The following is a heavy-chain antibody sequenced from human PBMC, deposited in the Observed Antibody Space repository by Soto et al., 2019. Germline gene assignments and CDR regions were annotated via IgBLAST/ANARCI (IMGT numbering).Heavy chain of an antibody. Sequence: PXETLSLTCAVYGWSFSGYYWSWIRQPPGKGLEWIGEINHSGSTNYNPSLKSRVTISVDTSKNQFSLKLSSVTAADTAVYYCARGLGVTPTWWEYYYYGMDVWGQGTTVTVSS. J-gene: IGHJ6*02. CDR2: INHSGST. CDR3: ARGLGVTPTWWEYYYYGMDV. CDR1: GWSFSGYY. V-gene: IGHV4-34*01. D-gene: IGHD2-21*02.